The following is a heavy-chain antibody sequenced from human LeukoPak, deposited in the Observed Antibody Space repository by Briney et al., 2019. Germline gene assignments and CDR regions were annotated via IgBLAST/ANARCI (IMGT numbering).Heavy chain of an antibody. V-gene: IGHV4-34*01. CDR3: ARGPHCSGGSCYSPAFDY. D-gene: IGHD2-15*01. CDR1: GGSFSGYY. J-gene: IGHJ4*02. Sequence: PSETLSLTCAVYGGSFSGYYWSWIRQPPGKGLEWIGEINHSGSTNYNPSLKSRVTISVDTSKNQFALKLSSVTAADPAVYYCARGPHCSGGSCYSPAFDYWGQGTLVTVSS. CDR2: INHSGST.